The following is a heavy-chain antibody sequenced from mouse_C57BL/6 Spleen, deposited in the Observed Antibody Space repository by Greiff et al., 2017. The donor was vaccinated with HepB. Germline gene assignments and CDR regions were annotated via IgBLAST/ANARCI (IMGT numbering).Heavy chain of an antibody. D-gene: IGHD2-2*01. V-gene: IGHV5-16*01. J-gene: IGHJ1*03. CDR1: GFTFSDYY. CDR2: INYDGSST. CDR3: ARGGYGYDGYFDV. Sequence: EVQVVESEGGLVQPGSSMKLSCTASGFTFSDYYMAWVRQVPEKGLEWVANINYDGSSTYYLDSLKSRFIISRDNAKNILYLQMSSLKSEDTATYYCARGGYGYDGYFDVWGTGTTVTVSS.